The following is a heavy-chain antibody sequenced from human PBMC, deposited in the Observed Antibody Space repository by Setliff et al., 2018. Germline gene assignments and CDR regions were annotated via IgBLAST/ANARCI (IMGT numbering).Heavy chain of an antibody. J-gene: IGHJ4*02. D-gene: IGHD3-3*01. V-gene: IGHV7-4-1*02. CDR2: INTNTGNP. CDR3: ARAWYYNFWSGSQIDY. CDR1: GYTFTTYY. Sequence: ASVKVSCKASGYTFTTYYMHWVRQAPGQGLEWMGWINTNTGNPTYAQGFTGRFVFSLDTSVSTAYLQISSLKAEDTAVYYCARAWYYNFWSGSQIDYWGQGALVTVPQ.